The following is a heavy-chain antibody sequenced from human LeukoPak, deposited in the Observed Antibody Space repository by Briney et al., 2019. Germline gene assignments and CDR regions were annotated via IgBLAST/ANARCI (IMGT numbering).Heavy chain of an antibody. J-gene: IGHJ4*02. V-gene: IGHV4-34*01. D-gene: IGHD3-22*01. CDR3: ARGNPLSGYYGRYFDY. CDR1: GASMSSYY. CDR2: INHSGST. Sequence: SETLSLTCIVSGASMSSYYWSWIRQPPGKGLEWIGEINHSGSTNYNPSLKSRVTISVDTSKNQFSLKLSSVTAADTAVYYCARGNPLSGYYGRYFDYWGQGTLVTVSS.